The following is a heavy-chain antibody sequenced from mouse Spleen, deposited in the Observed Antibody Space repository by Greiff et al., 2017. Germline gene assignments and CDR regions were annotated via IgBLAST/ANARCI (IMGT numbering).Heavy chain of an antibody. CDR2: INPYNGDT. Sequence: EVKLMESGPELVKPGASVKISCKASGYSFTGYFMNWVMQSHGKSLEWIGRINPYNGDTFYNQKFKGKATLTVDKSSSTAHMELRSLASEDSAVYYCAWGYDDGDYFDYWGQGTTLTVSS. V-gene: IGHV1-20*02. D-gene: IGHD2-2*01. J-gene: IGHJ2*01. CDR3: AWGYDDGDYFDY. CDR1: GYSFTGYF.